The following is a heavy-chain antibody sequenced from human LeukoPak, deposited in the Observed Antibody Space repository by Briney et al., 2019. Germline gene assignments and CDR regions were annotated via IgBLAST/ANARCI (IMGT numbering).Heavy chain of an antibody. Sequence: GGSLRLSCAASGFTFSSYAMHWVRQAPGKGLVWVAVISYDGSNKYYADSVKGRFTISRDNSKNTLYLQMNSLRAEDTAVYYCARGITIFGVVIMGGYCFDYWGQGTLVTVSS. D-gene: IGHD3-3*01. J-gene: IGHJ4*02. CDR3: ARGITIFGVVIMGGYCFDY. CDR2: ISYDGSNK. V-gene: IGHV3-30-3*01. CDR1: GFTFSSYA.